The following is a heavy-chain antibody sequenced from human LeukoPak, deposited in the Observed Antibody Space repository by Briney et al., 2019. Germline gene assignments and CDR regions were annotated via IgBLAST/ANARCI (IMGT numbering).Heavy chain of an antibody. CDR3: ARTRSSGYLTFDY. CDR2: IYDSGST. CDR1: GGSIRSSYYY. D-gene: IGHD3-22*01. V-gene: IGHV4-39*01. Sequence: SETLSLTCTVSGGSIRSSYYYWGWIRQPPGKGLEWIGSIYDSGSTYYNPSLKSRVTISVDTSKNQFSLKLNSVTAADTAVYYCARTRSSGYLTFDYWGQGILVTVSS. J-gene: IGHJ4*02.